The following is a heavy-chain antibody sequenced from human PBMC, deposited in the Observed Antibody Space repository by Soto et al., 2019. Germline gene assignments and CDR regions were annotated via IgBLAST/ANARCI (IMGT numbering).Heavy chain of an antibody. CDR1: GGSISSSSYY. CDR2: IYYSGST. D-gene: IGHD3-3*01. J-gene: IGHJ5*02. Sequence: SETLSLTCTVSGGSISSSSYYWGWIRQPPGKGLEWIGSIYYSGSTYYNPSLKSRVTISVDTSKNQFSLKLSSVTAADTAVYYCARHHLDSAVQAKSITIFGVVIIGWFDPWGQGTLVTVSS. V-gene: IGHV4-39*01. CDR3: ARHHLDSAVQAKSITIFGVVIIGWFDP.